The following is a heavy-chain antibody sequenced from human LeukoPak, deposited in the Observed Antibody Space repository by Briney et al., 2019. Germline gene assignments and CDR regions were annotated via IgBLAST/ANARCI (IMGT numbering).Heavy chain of an antibody. CDR2: IYPGDSDT. J-gene: IGHJ4*02. V-gene: IGHV5-51*01. CDR1: GYSFTSYW. CDR3: ARVADNSSNYYFDY. D-gene: IGHD2/OR15-2a*01. Sequence: GESLKISCKGFGYSFTSYWIGWVRQMPGKGLEWMGIIYPGDSDTRYSPSFQGQVTISADKYISTAYLQWSSLEASDTAMYHCARVADNSSNYYFDYWGQGTLVTVS.